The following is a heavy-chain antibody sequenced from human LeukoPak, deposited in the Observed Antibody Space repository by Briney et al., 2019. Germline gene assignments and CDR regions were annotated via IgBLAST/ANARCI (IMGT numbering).Heavy chain of an antibody. Sequence: PSETLSLTCSVSGVSISSSNSYWGWIRQPPGKGLEWIGSIYYTGNTYYNASLRSRVTISIDTSKNQFSLKLTSVTAADTAVYYCAKQTGSGLFILPGGQGTLVTVSS. V-gene: IGHV4-39*01. CDR2: IYYTGNT. CDR1: GVSISSSNSY. D-gene: IGHD3/OR15-3a*01. J-gene: IGHJ4*02. CDR3: AKQTGSGLFILP.